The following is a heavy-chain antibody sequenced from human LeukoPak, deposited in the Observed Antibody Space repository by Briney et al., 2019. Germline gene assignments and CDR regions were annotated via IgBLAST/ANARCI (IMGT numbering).Heavy chain of an antibody. V-gene: IGHV3-11*01. CDR1: GFTFSDYY. D-gene: IGHD6-19*01. Sequence: GGSLRLSCAASGFTFSDYYMSWIRQAPGKGLEWVSYISSSGSTIYYADSVKGRFTISRDNAKNSLYLQMNSLRAQDTAVYYCASSAWLDWYFDYWGQGTLVTVSS. J-gene: IGHJ4*02. CDR2: ISSSGSTI. CDR3: ASSAWLDWYFDY.